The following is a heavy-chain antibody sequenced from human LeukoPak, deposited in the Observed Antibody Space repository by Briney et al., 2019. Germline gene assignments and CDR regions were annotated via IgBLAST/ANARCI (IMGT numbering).Heavy chain of an antibody. CDR3: ARGVSTWYRIDY. D-gene: IGHD6-13*01. V-gene: IGHV3-30*01. CDR2: LSYDGSIK. J-gene: IGHJ4*02. Sequence: GGSLRLFCVASGFPFSSYSFHWVRQAPGKGLEWVALLSYDGSIKHYADSVKGRFTLSRDNSKSSVYLQMDSLKADDTAVYYCARGVSTWYRIDYWGQGTLVTVSS. CDR1: GFPFSSYS.